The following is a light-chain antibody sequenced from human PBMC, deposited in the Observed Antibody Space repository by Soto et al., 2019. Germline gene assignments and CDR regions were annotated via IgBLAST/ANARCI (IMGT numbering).Light chain of an antibody. CDR3: QAWDITTSNVV. CDR1: KLGDKF. CDR2: QNS. Sequence: SYELTQPPSVSVSPGQTASITWSGYKLGDKFACWYQQRPGQSPVLVIYQNSKRPSEIPERFSGSSSGNTATLTISGTQPIDEADYYCQAWDITTSNVVFGGGTKLTVL. J-gene: IGLJ2*01. V-gene: IGLV3-1*01.